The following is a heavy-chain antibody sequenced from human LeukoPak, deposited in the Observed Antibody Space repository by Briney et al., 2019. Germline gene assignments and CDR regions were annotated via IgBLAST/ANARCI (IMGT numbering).Heavy chain of an antibody. D-gene: IGHD5-12*01. CDR1: GITFDDYA. V-gene: IGHV3-9*01. Sequence: GSSRRLSFAASGITFDDYAMYWGGRAPGKGLKGVSGVNWKTCNIGYADSVKDRFTTFRDYAKTSLYMQMNSLTTEDTALYYCTIRRFSGYDAAFDFWGQGTMVTVSS. CDR2: VNWKTCNI. J-gene: IGHJ3*01. CDR3: TIRRFSGYDAAFDF.